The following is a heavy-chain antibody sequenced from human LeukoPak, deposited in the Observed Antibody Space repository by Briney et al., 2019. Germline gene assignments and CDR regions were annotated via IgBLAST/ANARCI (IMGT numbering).Heavy chain of an antibody. CDR2: MNPNSGNT. D-gene: IGHD1-26*01. V-gene: IGHV1-8*01. CDR1: GYTFSYD. CDR3: ARGAYSGSSEYFDY. Sequence: ASVKVSCKASGYTFSYDINWVRQATGQGLEWMGWMNPNSGNTGYAQKFQGRVTMTRNTSISTAYMELSSLRSEDTAVCYCARGAYSGSSEYFDYWGQGTLVTVSS. J-gene: IGHJ4*02.